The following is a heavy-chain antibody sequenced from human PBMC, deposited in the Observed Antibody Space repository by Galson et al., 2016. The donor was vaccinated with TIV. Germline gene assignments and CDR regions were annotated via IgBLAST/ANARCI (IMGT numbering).Heavy chain of an antibody. CDR3: ARNVAQTGDFDD. V-gene: IGHV1-8*01. Sequence: SVKVSCKASGYPFTNYDINWVRQTAGQGLEWLGWMHPDSGHTGYAQKLQGRVSMTRDTSISTAYMELRSLISEDTAVYYCARNVAQTGDFDDWGQGTLVTVSS. CDR1: GYPFTNYD. CDR2: MHPDSGHT. D-gene: IGHD7-27*01. J-gene: IGHJ4*02.